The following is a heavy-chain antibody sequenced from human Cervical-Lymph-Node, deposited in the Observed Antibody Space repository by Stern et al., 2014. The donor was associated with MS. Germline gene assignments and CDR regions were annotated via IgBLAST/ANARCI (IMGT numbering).Heavy chain of an antibody. V-gene: IGHV3-30*04. J-gene: IGHJ6*02. CDR1: GFTFSRYA. D-gene: IGHD4-17*01. CDR2: ISYDGSNK. CDR3: ARDRLDGDYVYYYVWTS. Sequence: VQLLESGGGVVRPGRSLRLSCATSGFTFSRYAVLWVRQAPGKGLEWVAAISYDGSNKFYGDSVKGRFTISRDNSKNTLFLQMNNLRPEDSGVYHCARDRLDGDYVYYYVWTSGARGPRSPSP.